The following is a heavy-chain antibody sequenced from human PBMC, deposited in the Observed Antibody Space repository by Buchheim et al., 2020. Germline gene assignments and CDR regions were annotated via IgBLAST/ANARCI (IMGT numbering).Heavy chain of an antibody. J-gene: IGHJ4*02. CDR3: ARALGYCSGGSCYPEYYFDY. V-gene: IGHV3-7*01. Sequence: EVQLVESGGGLVQPGGSLRLSCAASGFTFSSYWMSWVRQAPGKGLEWVANIKQDGSEKYYVDSVKGRFTISSDNAKNSLYLQMNSLRAEDTAVYYCARALGYCSGGSCYPEYYFDYWGQGTL. D-gene: IGHD2-15*01. CDR1: GFTFSSYW. CDR2: IKQDGSEK.